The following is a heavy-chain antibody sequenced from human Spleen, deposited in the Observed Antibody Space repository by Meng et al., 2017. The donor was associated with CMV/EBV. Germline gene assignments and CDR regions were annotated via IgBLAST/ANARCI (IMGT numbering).Heavy chain of an antibody. CDR2: ISAYNGDT. V-gene: IGHV1-18*01. Sequence: ASVKVSCKASGYTFNSYVITWMRQAPGQGLEWMGWISAYNGDTDSAQKLQGRVTMTIDTSTATAYMDLRSLRSDDTAIYYCASAKGSSSVYFDYWGQGTLVTVSS. CDR1: GYTFNSYV. CDR3: ASAKGSSSVYFDY. J-gene: IGHJ4*02. D-gene: IGHD6-6*01.